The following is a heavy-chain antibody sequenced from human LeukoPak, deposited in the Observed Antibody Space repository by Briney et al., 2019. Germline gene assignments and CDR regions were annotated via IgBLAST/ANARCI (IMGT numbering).Heavy chain of an antibody. D-gene: IGHD1-1*01. CDR2: ISYDGSNK. Sequence: PGGSLRLSCAASGFTFSSYGMHWVRQAPGEGLEWVAVISYDGSNKYYADSVKGRFTISRDNSKNTLYLQMNSLRAEDTAVYYCAAGTPNFDYWGQGTLVTVSS. V-gene: IGHV3-30*03. CDR3: AAGTPNFDY. J-gene: IGHJ4*02. CDR1: GFTFSSYG.